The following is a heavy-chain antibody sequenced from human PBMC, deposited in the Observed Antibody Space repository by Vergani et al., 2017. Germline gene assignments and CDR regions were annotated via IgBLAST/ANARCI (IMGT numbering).Heavy chain of an antibody. CDR1: GFTFSSYA. Sequence: EVQLLESGGGSVQPGESLRLSCAASGFTFSSYAMSWVRQVPGKGLEWVSGISGSGGNTYYANSVKGRFTISRDNSKNTLYLQMNSLRADDTAVYYCAKGVYCSSTSCYEGRGYYYGMGVWGQGP. CDR3: AKGVYCSSTSCYEGRGYYYGMGV. V-gene: IGHV3-23*01. D-gene: IGHD2-2*01. CDR2: ISGSGGNT. J-gene: IGHJ6*02.